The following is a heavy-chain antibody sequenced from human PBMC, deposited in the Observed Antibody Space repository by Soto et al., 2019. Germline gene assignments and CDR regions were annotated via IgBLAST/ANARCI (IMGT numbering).Heavy chain of an antibody. J-gene: IGHJ2*01. CDR1: GGSISRYY. Sequence: QVQLQESGPGLVKPSETLSLTCTVSGGSISRYYWSWIRMPPGKGLEWIGYIYYSGSTNYNPSLMSLVAISVDTSKTQFPLTLSSLTAADTDVQYCARGGGRYIGWYFDLWGRGTLVTVSS. V-gene: IGHV4-59*01. D-gene: IGHD3-16*01. CDR3: ARGGGRYIGWYFDL. CDR2: IYYSGST.